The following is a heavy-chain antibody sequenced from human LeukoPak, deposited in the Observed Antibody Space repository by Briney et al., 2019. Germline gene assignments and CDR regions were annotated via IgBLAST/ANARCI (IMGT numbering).Heavy chain of an antibody. V-gene: IGHV3-21*01. Sequence: GGSLRLSCAASGFTFSSYSMNWIRQAPGKGLEWVSSISSSGGYIYYADSVKGRFTVSRDNAKNSLFLQMNSLKSEDTAVYYCARGGYFDYWGQGTLVTVSS. CDR2: ISSSGGYI. CDR3: ARGGYFDY. CDR1: GFTFSSYS. J-gene: IGHJ4*02.